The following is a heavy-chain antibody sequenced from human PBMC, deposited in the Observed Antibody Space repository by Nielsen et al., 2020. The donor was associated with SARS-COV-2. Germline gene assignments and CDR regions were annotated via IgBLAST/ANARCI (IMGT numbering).Heavy chain of an antibody. V-gene: IGHV4-61*08. Sequence: SETLSLTCTASGGSVSSGDYYSSWIRQSPGKGLEWIGYIYYSGSTNYSPSLKSRVTMSVDTSKNQFSLKLSSVTAADTAVYYCAREGFDWHYDYWGQGALVTVSS. CDR3: AREGFDWHYDY. J-gene: IGHJ4*02. D-gene: IGHD3-9*01. CDR2: IYYSGST. CDR1: GGSVSSGDYY.